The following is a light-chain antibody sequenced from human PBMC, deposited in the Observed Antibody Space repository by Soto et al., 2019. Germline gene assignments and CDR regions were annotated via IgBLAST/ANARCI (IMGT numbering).Light chain of an antibody. J-gene: IGKJ1*01. Sequence: IVMTQAPDSLAVSLAERSAINVHSSRSVLYSSNNKNYLAWYQQKPGQPPKALIYWASTRESGVPDRFSGSGSGTDFTLTISSLQAEDVAVYYCQQYYTTPWTFGQGTKVDIK. CDR3: QQYYTTPWT. V-gene: IGKV4-1*01. CDR1: RSVLYSSNNKNY. CDR2: WAS.